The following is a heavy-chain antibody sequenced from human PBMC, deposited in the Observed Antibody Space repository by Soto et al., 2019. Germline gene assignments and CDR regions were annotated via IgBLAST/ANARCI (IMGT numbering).Heavy chain of an antibody. J-gene: IGHJ1*01. V-gene: IGHV3-23*01. CDR1: GFTFSSYA. CDR3: AKPTIFGVVIEPVFQH. CDR2: ISGSGGST. D-gene: IGHD3-3*01. Sequence: EVQLLESGGGLVQPGGSLRLSCAASGFTFSSYAMSWVRQAPGKGLEWVSAISGSGGSTYYADSVKGRFTISRDNSKNTMYRQVDRLSAEDTAVYYCAKPTIFGVVIEPVFQHWGQGTLVTVSS.